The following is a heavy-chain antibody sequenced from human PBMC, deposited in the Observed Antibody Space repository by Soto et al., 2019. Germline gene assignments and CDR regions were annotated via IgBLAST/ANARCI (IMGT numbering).Heavy chain of an antibody. J-gene: IGHJ4*02. D-gene: IGHD2-15*01. V-gene: IGHV4-28*01. Sequence: SETLSLTCAVSGYSISSSNWWGWIRQPPGKGLEWIGYIYYSGSTYYNPSLKSRVTMSVDTSKNQFSLKLSSVTAVDTAVYYCARITRWYLLDYWGQGTLVTVSS. CDR2: IYYSGST. CDR3: ARITRWYLLDY. CDR1: GYSISSSNW.